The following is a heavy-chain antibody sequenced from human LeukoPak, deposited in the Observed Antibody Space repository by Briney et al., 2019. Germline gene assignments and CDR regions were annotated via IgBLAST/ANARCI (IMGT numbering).Heavy chain of an antibody. CDR1: GYTFTNYG. J-gene: IGHJ4*02. V-gene: IGHV1-18*04. D-gene: IGHD2-2*01. Sequence: GASVKVSCKASGYTFTNYGISWVRQSPGQGLEWMAWISANNGETRYAQNLQGRLTSTTDTSTSTAYMELRSLRSDDTAVYYCARVPPSAHQLLSSDYWGQGT. CDR2: ISANNGET. CDR3: ARVPPSAHQLLSSDY.